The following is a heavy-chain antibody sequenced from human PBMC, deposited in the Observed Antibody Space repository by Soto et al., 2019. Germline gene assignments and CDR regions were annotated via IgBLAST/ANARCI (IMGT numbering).Heavy chain of an antibody. Sequence: SETLSLTCAVSSGSISSSNWWSWVRQPPGKGLEWIGEIYHSGSTNYNPSLKSRVTISVDKSKNQFSLKLSSVTAADTAVYYCAGLGYSSLNSSGDWFDPWGQGTLVTVSS. V-gene: IGHV4-4*02. D-gene: IGHD6-13*01. CDR2: IYHSGST. CDR3: AGLGYSSLNSSGDWFDP. CDR1: SGSISSSNW. J-gene: IGHJ5*02.